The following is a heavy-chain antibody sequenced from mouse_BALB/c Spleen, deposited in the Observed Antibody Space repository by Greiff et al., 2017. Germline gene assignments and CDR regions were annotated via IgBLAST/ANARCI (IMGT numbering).Heavy chain of an antibody. Sequence: QVQLQQSGPELVKPGASVKISCKASGYSFTSYYIHWVKQRPGQGLEWIGWIFPGSGNTKYNEKFKGKATLTADTSSSTAYMQLSSLTSEDSAVYFCARSSQFYFDYWGQGTTLTVSS. CDR2: IFPGSGNT. V-gene: IGHV1-66*01. CDR3: ARSSQFYFDY. D-gene: IGHD6-1*01. CDR1: GYSFTSYY. J-gene: IGHJ2*01.